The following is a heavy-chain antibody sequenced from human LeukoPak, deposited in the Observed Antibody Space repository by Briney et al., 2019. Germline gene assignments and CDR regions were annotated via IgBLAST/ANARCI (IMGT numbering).Heavy chain of an antibody. CDR1: GYTFTDYY. CDR3: ARDRVTMVRGVIITSHWFDP. V-gene: IGHV1-2*02. Sequence: ASVKVSCNASGYTFTDYYMHWVRPAPGQGLEWMGWITPNSGGTNYAQKFQGRVTMTRDTSISTAYMELSRLRSDDTAVYYCARDRVTMVRGVIITSHWFDPWGQGTLVTVSS. J-gene: IGHJ5*02. D-gene: IGHD3-10*01. CDR2: ITPNSGGT.